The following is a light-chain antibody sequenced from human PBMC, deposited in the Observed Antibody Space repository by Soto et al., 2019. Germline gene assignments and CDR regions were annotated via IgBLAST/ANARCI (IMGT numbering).Light chain of an antibody. CDR2: AAS. J-gene: IGKJ4*01. V-gene: IGKV1D-12*01. Sequence: DIKMTQSPSSVSASVGDRVTITCRASQGIRSWLAWYQQRPGKAPKLLISAASSLQSAVPSRFSGSWSGTDFTLNISSLQPDDFAIYYCQQSNTCPSPFGGGTKVEIK. CDR1: QGIRSW. CDR3: QQSNTCPSP.